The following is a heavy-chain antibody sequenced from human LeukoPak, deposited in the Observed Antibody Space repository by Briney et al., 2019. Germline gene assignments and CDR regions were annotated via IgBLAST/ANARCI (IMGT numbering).Heavy chain of an antibody. D-gene: IGHD1-26*01. Sequence: SETLSLTCTVTGASISSHYWCWNRQTPGTGLEWIGDIYDRGSTTYNPSLKSRVSISVDTSRNQFSPNLRSVTAADTAVYYCAKIEVGRFDPWGQGTLVTVSS. CDR1: GASISSHY. CDR3: AKIEVGRFDP. CDR2: IYDRGST. V-gene: IGHV4-59*11. J-gene: IGHJ5*02.